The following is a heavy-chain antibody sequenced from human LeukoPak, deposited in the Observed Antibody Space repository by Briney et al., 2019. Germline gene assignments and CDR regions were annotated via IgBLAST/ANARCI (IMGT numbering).Heavy chain of an antibody. Sequence: GGSLRLSCKGSGVTFGDYAVTWFRQAPGKRLEWVGFVRTKTHGGAPETAASVKGRFNVSRDDSEGIAYLQMTSLTTEDTAMYYCARINFRDYRGYTWFEPWGQGTLDTVSS. CDR2: VRTKTHGGAP. D-gene: IGHD3-10*01. CDR3: ARINFRDYRGYTWFEP. V-gene: IGHV3-49*03. J-gene: IGHJ5*02. CDR1: GVTFGDYA.